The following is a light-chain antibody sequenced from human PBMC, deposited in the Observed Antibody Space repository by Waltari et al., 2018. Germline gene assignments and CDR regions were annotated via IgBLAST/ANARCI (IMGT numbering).Light chain of an antibody. J-gene: IGLJ2*01. V-gene: IGLV4-69*01. CDR1: SGHSDHS. CDR3: QTWGTGFVV. Sequence: QLALTQSPSAPASLGASVKLTRTLTSGHSDHSIAWHQQQPEKGPRYLMKLDSDGSHTMGDGIPHRFSGSSSGAERYLTISSLQYEDEADYYCQTWGTGFVVFGGGTKLTVL. CDR2: LDSDGSH.